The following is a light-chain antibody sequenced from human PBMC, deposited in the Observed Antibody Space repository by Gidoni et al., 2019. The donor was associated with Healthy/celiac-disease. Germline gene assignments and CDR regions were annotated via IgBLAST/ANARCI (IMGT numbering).Light chain of an antibody. J-gene: IGKJ3*01. CDR3: QQYNNWPPGFT. Sequence: EIVMTQSPATLYESPGESATLTCRASKSVTSNLAWYQQKPGQAPRLLSYGASTRPTGIPARFSGSGSGTEFTLTISSLQSEDFAVYYCQQYNNWPPGFTFGPGTKVDIK. CDR1: KSVTSN. CDR2: GAS. V-gene: IGKV3-15*01.